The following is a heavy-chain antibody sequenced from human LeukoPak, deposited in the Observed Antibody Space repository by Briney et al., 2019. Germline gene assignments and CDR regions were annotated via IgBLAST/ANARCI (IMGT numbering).Heavy chain of an antibody. D-gene: IGHD5-24*01. CDR3: ARERRDGYKVYFDY. J-gene: IGHJ4*02. CDR2: IYYSGST. CDR1: GGSISSYY. Sequence: SETLSLTCTVSGGSISSYYWSWIRQPPGKGLEWIGYIYYSGSTNYNPSLKSRVTISVDTSKNQFSLKLSSVTAADTAVYYCARERRDGYKVYFDYWGQGTLVTVSS. V-gene: IGHV4-59*01.